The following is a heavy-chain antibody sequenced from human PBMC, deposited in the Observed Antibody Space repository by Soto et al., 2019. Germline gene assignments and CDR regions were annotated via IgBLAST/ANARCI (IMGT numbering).Heavy chain of an antibody. D-gene: IGHD3-9*01. Sequence: ASVKVSCKASGYTFTSYGISWVRQAPGQGLEWMGMISPNNGNTTYAQKFQGRVTMTTDTSTSTAYMELRSLRSDDTAVYYCARGGGYDILTGYPPFDYWGQGTLVTVSS. CDR3: ARGGGYDILTGYPPFDY. CDR1: GYTFTSYG. J-gene: IGHJ4*02. V-gene: IGHV1-18*01. CDR2: ISPNNGNT.